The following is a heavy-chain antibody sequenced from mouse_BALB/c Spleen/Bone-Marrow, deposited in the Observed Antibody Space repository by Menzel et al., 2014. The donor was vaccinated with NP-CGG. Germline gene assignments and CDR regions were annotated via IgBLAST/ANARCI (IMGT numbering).Heavy chain of an antibody. V-gene: IGHV1-61*01. CDR3: ARLEGNYGSTFAY. CDR2: IHPSDTET. J-gene: IGHJ3*01. Sequence: QVQLQQSGAELVRPGASVKLSCKASGYSFTSYWMNWVKQGPGHGLEWIGMIHPSDTETRLNQRFKDKATLTVDKSSSTAYMQLNSPTSEDSAVYYCARLEGNYGSTFAYWGQGTLVTVSA. CDR1: GYSFTSYW. D-gene: IGHD1-1*01.